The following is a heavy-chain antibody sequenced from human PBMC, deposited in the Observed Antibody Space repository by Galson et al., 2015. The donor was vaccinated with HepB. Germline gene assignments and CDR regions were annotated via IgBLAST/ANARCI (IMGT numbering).Heavy chain of an antibody. CDR3: AREDQITMVRGVIQTPFDY. Sequence: SVKVSCKASGYTFTSYAMNWVRQAPGQGLEWMGWINTNTGNPTYAQGFTGRFVFSLDTSVSTAYLQISSLKAEDTAVYYCAREDQITMVRGVIQTPFDYWGQGTLVTVSS. D-gene: IGHD3-10*01. V-gene: IGHV7-4-1*02. CDR2: INTNTGNP. CDR1: GYTFTSYA. J-gene: IGHJ4*02.